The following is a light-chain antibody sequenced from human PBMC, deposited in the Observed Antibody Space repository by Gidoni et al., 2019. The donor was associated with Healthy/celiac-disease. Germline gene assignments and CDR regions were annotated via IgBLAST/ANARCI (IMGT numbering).Light chain of an antibody. CDR1: SSDVGGYNY. CDR3: SSYTSSSTSSGV. CDR2: EVS. J-gene: IGLJ3*02. Sequence: QSALTQPASVSGSPGQSITISFTGTSSDVGGYNYVSWYQQHPGKAPKLMIYEVSNRPSGVSNRVSGSKSGNTASLTISGLQAEDEADYYCSSYTSSSTSSGVFGGGTKLTVL. V-gene: IGLV2-14*01.